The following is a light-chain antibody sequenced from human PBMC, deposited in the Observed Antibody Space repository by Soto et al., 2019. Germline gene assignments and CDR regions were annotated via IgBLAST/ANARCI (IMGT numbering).Light chain of an antibody. J-gene: IGLJ3*02. V-gene: IGLV2-14*01. CDR3: SSYTGITTQV. CDR2: EVN. CDR1: SSDVGGYNY. Sequence: QSALTQPASVSGSPGQSITISCTGTSSDVGGYNYVSWYQQHPGKVPKLIIYEVNNWPSGVSYRFSGSKSGNTASLTISGLQAEDEADYYCSSYTGITTQVFGGGTKLTVL.